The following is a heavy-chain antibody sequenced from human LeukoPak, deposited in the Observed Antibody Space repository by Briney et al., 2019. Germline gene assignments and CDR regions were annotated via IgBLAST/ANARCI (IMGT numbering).Heavy chain of an antibody. CDR3: ARGLRIAVAGNIDY. CDR1: GFTVSSNY. J-gene: IGHJ4*02. CDR2: ISYDGPNK. D-gene: IGHD6-19*01. V-gene: IGHV3-30*03. Sequence: GGSLRLSCAASGFTVSSNYMSWVRQAPGKGLEWVAAISYDGPNKNYADSVKGRFTTSRDNSKNTLYLQMNSLRAEDTAVYYCARGLRIAVAGNIDYWGQGTLVTVSS.